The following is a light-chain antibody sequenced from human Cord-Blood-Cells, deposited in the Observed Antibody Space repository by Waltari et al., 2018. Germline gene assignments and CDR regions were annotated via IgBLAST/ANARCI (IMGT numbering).Light chain of an antibody. J-gene: IGLJ2*01. CDR3: SSYTSSSTLV. Sequence: QSALTQPASVSGSPGQSITISCTGTSRYVGGYNYVSWSQQHPGKAPKLMIYDVSNRPSGVSNRFSGSKSGNTASLTISGLQAEDEADYYCSSYTSSSTLVFGGGTKLTVL. CDR2: DVS. V-gene: IGLV2-14*01. CDR1: SRYVGGYNY.